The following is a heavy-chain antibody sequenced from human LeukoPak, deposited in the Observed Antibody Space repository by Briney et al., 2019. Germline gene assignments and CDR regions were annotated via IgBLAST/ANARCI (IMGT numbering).Heavy chain of an antibody. D-gene: IGHD6-19*01. CDR2: ISYDGSNK. J-gene: IGHJ4*02. V-gene: IGHV3-30-3*01. CDR3: AGEGSGWLPNY. CDR1: GFTFSSYA. Sequence: PGRSLRLSCAASGFTFSSYAMHWVRQAPGKGLEWVAVISYDGSNKYYADSVKGRFTVSRDNSKNTLYLQMNSLRAEDTAVYYCAGEGSGWLPNYWGQGTLVTVSS.